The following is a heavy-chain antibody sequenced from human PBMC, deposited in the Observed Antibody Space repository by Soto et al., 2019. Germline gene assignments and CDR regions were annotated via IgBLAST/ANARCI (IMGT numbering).Heavy chain of an antibody. V-gene: IGHV4-30-4*01. D-gene: IGHD4-17*01. J-gene: IGHJ4*02. Sequence: SETLSLTCTVSGGSISSGDYYWSWIRQPPGKGLEWIGYIYYSGSTYYNPSLKSRVTISVDTSKNQFSLKLSSVTAADTAVYYCAREVVGDYNYYFDYWGQGTLVTVSS. CDR1: GGSISSGDYY. CDR2: IYYSGST. CDR3: AREVVGDYNYYFDY.